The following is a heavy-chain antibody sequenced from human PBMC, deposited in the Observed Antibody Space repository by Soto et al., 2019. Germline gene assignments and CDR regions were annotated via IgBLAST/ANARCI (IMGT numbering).Heavy chain of an antibody. CDR2: ISSTSSYT. Sequence: GGSLRLSCTASGFTFSDYYMSWIRQAPGEGLEWISYISSTSSYTDYADSVKGRFTISRDNAKNSLYLQMSSLRDEDTAVYYCVRDLGWSPLWEYWGQGTLVTVSS. D-gene: IGHD1-26*01. V-gene: IGHV3-11*05. CDR1: GFTFSDYY. J-gene: IGHJ4*02. CDR3: VRDLGWSPLWEY.